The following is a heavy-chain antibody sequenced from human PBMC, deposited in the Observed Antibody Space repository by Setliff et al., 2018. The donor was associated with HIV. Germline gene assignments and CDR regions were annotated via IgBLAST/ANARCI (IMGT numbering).Heavy chain of an antibody. V-gene: IGHV1-18*01. J-gene: IGHJ6*03. CDR2: ISAYNGNT. Sequence: ASVKVSCKASGYTFTSYGISWVRQAPGQGLEWMGWISAYNGNTNYAQKLQGRVTMTTDTSTSTAYMELRSLRSDDTAVYYCARDRGISGSLGYYHYYRDVWGKGTTVTVSS. CDR1: GYTFTSYG. CDR3: ARDRGISGSLGYYHYYRDV. D-gene: IGHD3-10*01.